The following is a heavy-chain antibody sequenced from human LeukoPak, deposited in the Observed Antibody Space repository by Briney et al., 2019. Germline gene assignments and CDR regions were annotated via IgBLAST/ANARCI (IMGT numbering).Heavy chain of an antibody. CDR2: IYTSGST. V-gene: IGHV4-61*02. CDR1: GGSISSGSYY. D-gene: IGHD3-22*01. J-gene: IGHJ5*02. Sequence: SQTLSLTCTVSGGSISSGSYYWSWIRQPAGKGLEWIGRIYTSGSTNYNPSLKSRVTISVDTSKNQFSLKLSSVTAGDTAVYYCARDYYDSSGLNWFDPWGQGTLVSVSS. CDR3: ARDYYDSSGLNWFDP.